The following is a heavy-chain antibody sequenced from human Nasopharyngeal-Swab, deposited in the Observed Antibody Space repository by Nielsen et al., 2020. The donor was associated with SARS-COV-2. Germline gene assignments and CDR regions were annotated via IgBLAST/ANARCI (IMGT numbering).Heavy chain of an antibody. CDR2: INHSGST. V-gene: IGHV4-34*01. Sequence: SETLSLTGAVYGGSLRGYYWSWIRQPQGKGLEWFGEINHSGSTNSNQTLKSRVTTSVDTSKNQYSLKMSSVTAANTAVYYFARGGRVLLGYWGQGTLFTVSS. CDR3: ARGGRVLLGY. D-gene: IGHD2-15*01. J-gene: IGHJ4*02. CDR1: GGSLRGYY.